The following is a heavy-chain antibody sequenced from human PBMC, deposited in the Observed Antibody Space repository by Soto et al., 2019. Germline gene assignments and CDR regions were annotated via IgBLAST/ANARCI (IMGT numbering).Heavy chain of an antibody. Sequence: EVQLVVSGGGLIQPGGSLRLSCAASGVTVNSNYMTWVRQPPGKGLEWVSIIYNDDSTYYVDSVKGRFTISRDNSKNTAYLQMNSLRAEDTAVYYCASGQDSGSFTGRRSAPLDYWGQGTLVTVSS. CDR3: ASGQDSGSFTGRRSAPLDY. J-gene: IGHJ4*02. CDR1: GVTVNSNY. V-gene: IGHV3-53*01. D-gene: IGHD1-26*01. CDR2: IYNDDST.